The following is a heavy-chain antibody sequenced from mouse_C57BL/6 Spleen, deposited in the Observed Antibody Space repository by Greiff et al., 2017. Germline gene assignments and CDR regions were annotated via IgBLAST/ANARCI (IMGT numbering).Heavy chain of an antibody. V-gene: IGHV1-54*01. D-gene: IGHD1-1*01. CDR1: GYAFTNYL. Sequence: QVQLKQSGAELVRPGTSVKVSCKASGYAFTNYLIEWVKQRPGQGLEWIGVINPGSGGTNYNEKFKGKATLTADKSSSTAYMQLSSLTSEDSAVYFCARSNYYGSSYADYWGQGTTLTVSS. CDR3: ARSNYYGSSYADY. J-gene: IGHJ2*01. CDR2: INPGSGGT.